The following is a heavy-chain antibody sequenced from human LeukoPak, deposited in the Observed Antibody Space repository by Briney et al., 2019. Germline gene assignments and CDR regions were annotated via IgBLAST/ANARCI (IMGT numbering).Heavy chain of an antibody. Sequence: SQTLSLTCAVSGGSISSGGYSWSWIRQPPGKGLEWIGYIYHSGSTYYNPSLKGRVTISVDRSKNQFSLKLSSVTAADTAVYYCARDYYDSSGSYHDAFDIWGQGTMVTVSS. CDR2: IYHSGST. D-gene: IGHD3-22*01. CDR3: ARDYYDSSGSYHDAFDI. J-gene: IGHJ3*02. V-gene: IGHV4-30-2*01. CDR1: GGSISSGGYS.